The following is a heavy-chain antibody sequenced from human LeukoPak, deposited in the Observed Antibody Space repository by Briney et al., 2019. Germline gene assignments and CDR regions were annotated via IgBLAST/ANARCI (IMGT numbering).Heavy chain of an antibody. V-gene: IGHV4-34*01. D-gene: IGHD3-10*01. CDR3: ARHPQRITMVRGVAYYYNYMDV. CDR1: GGSFSGYY. CDR2: IYYSGST. Sequence: SETLSLTCAVYGGSFSGYYWSWIRQPPGKGLEWIGSIYYSGSTYYNPSLKSRVTISVDTSKNQFSLKLSSVTAADTAVYYCARHPQRITMVRGVAYYYNYMDVWGKGTTVTISS. J-gene: IGHJ6*03.